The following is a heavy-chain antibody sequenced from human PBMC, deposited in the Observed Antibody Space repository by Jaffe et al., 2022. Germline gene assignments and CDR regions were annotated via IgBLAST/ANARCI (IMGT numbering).Heavy chain of an antibody. Sequence: QVQLVESGGGVVQPGGSLRLSCAASGFTFSSYGMHWVRQAPGKGLEWVAFIRYDGSNKYYADSVKGRFTISRDNSKNTLYLQMNSLRAEDTAVYYCAKDSIRFLEWLFHTDAFDIWGQGTMVTVSS. D-gene: IGHD3-3*01. CDR1: GFTFSSYG. CDR2: IRYDGSNK. J-gene: IGHJ3*02. CDR3: AKDSIRFLEWLFHTDAFDI. V-gene: IGHV3-30*02.